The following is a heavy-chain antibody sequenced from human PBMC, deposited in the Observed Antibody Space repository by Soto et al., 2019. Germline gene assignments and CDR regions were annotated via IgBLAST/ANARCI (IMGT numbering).Heavy chain of an antibody. CDR3: ARGRPVRYSSSHPPFIYYYMDV. CDR2: INAGNGNT. Sequence: ASVKVSCKASGYTFTSYAMHWVRQAPGQRLEWMGWINAGNGNTKYSQKFQGRVTITRDTSASTAYMELSSLRSEDTAVYYCARGRPVRYSSSHPPFIYYYMDVWGKGTTVTVSS. CDR1: GYTFTSYA. J-gene: IGHJ6*03. D-gene: IGHD6-6*01. V-gene: IGHV1-3*01.